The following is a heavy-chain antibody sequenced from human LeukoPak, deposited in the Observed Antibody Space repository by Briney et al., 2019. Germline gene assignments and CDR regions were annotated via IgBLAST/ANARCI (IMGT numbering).Heavy chain of an antibody. Sequence: ASVKVSCKASGYTFTSYGISWVRQAPGQGLEWMGWISAYNGNTNYAQKLQGRVTMTTDTSTSTAYMELRSLRSDDTAVYYCARDPPRIVVVVAATNYYGMDAWGQGTTVTVSS. CDR3: ARDPPRIVVVVAATNYYGMDA. D-gene: IGHD2-15*01. V-gene: IGHV1-18*01. CDR2: ISAYNGNT. CDR1: GYTFTSYG. J-gene: IGHJ6*02.